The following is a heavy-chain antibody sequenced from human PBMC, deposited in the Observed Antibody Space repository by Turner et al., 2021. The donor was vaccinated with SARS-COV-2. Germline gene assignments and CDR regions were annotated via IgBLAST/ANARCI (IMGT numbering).Heavy chain of an antibody. J-gene: IGHJ6*02. D-gene: IGHD3-16*01. CDR3: ARDLVSNGMDV. CDR2: IYSVGST. CDR1: GVTVSSNY. Sequence: EAQLVESGGGLVQPGGSLRLPCAACGVTVSSNYMSWVRQAPGKGLEWVSVIYSVGSTYYADSVKGRFTISGHNSKNTLYLKMNSLRAEDTAVYYCARDLVSNGMDVWGQGTTVTVSS. V-gene: IGHV3-53*04.